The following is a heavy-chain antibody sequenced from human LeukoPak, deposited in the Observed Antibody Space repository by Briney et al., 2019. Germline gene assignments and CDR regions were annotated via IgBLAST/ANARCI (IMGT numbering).Heavy chain of an antibody. CDR3: ARLPLGAFGEVLNFDL. V-gene: IGHV4-34*01. CDR2: INQSGTT. D-gene: IGHD3-10*01. J-gene: IGHJ4*02. CDR1: GELFTAYY. Sequence: PSETLSLTCDVYGELFTAYYWSWIRQSPGKGLEWIGDINQSGTTKYNPSLKSRVTIFIDASKRRFSLKVNSVTAADTAVYYCARLPLGAFGEVLNFDLWGQGTVVTVSP.